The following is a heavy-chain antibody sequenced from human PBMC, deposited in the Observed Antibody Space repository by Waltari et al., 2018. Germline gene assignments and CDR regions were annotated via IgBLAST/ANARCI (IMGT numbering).Heavy chain of an antibody. CDR2: IFSNDEA. D-gene: IGHD3-3*01. Sequence: QVTLKESGPVLVKPTETLTLTCTVSGFSLSNAGMGVSWIRQPPGKALEWLAHIFSNDEASYSTLLRSRLTISKDTSKSQVVLTMTNMDPADTATYYCARSWGDFYDLWSGDHWGWFDPWGQGTLVTVSS. V-gene: IGHV2-26*01. CDR3: ARSWGDFYDLWSGDHWGWFDP. CDR1: GFSLSNAGMG. J-gene: IGHJ5*02.